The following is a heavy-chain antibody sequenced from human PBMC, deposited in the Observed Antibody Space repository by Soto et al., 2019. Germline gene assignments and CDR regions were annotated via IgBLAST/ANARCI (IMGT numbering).Heavy chain of an antibody. Sequence: EVQLVQSGAEVKKPGESLRLSCQGSGYRFINYWISWVRQMPGKGLEWVGRIDPSDSYTVYSPSFQGHVTISIDTAINTAFLEWRSLQASDTAMYYCVRHGNGTPFYFDFWGRGNLVPVSS. V-gene: IGHV5-10-1*03. CDR2: IDPSDSYT. CDR3: VRHGNGTPFYFDF. CDR1: GYRFINYW. D-gene: IGHD1-1*01. J-gene: IGHJ4*02.